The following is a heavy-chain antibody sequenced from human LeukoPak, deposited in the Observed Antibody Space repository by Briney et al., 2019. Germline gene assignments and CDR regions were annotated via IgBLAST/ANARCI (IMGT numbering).Heavy chain of an antibody. CDR1: GGSISSYY. J-gene: IGHJ4*02. CDR3: ARVDPDSSSTLEVFDY. D-gene: IGHD6-6*01. CDR2: IYYSGST. V-gene: IGHV4-59*01. Sequence: PSETLSLTCTVSGGSISSYYWSWIRQPPGKGLEWIGYIYYSGSTNYNPSLKSRVSISVDTSKNQFSLKLSSVTAADTAVYYCARVDPDSSSTLEVFDYWGQGTLVTVSS.